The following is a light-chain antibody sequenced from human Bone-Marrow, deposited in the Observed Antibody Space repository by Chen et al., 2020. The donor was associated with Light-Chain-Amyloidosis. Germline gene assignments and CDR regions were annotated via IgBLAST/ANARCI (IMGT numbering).Light chain of an antibody. V-gene: IGLV1-44*01. CDR1: YSHLGSNT. J-gene: IGLJ3*02. CDR3: AAWDDNMNGWV. CDR2: SND. Sequence: QSVLTQPPSASGTPGQKVTISCSGSYSHLGSNTVSWYQHLPGTAPKRRMYSNDQRPSGVPDRFSGTKSGNSASLANSGLQSEDEADYYCAAWDDNMNGWVFGGGTKLTVL.